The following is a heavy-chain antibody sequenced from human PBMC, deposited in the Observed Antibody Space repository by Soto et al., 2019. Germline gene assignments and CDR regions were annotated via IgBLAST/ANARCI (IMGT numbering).Heavy chain of an antibody. CDR1: GFSLSSGGVG. CDR2: MSWDDDQ. D-gene: IGHD2-21*02. Sequence: QITLKESGPTLVKPTQALTPTCNVSGFSLSSGGVGVGWIRPPPGKALEWLALMSWDDDQRSTPSLKGRLTITKDTSKNQVVLTLTTMAPEDTVTYYCANRRTATFGYWGQGTLVTVSS. V-gene: IGHV2-5*02. J-gene: IGHJ4*02. CDR3: ANRRTATFGY.